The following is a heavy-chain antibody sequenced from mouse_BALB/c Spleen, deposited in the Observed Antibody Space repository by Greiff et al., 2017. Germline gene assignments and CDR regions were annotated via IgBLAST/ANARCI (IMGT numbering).Heavy chain of an antibody. Sequence: VQLQQSGAELARPGASVKLSCKASGYTFTSYWMQWVKQRPGQGLEWIGAIYPGDGDTRYTQKFKGKATLTADKSSSTAYMQLSSLASEDSAVYYCAREGAYDYDGGYAMDYWGQGTLVTVSS. D-gene: IGHD2-4*01. J-gene: IGHJ4*01. CDR2: IYPGDGDT. V-gene: IGHV1-87*01. CDR1: GYTFTSYW. CDR3: AREGAYDYDGGYAMDY.